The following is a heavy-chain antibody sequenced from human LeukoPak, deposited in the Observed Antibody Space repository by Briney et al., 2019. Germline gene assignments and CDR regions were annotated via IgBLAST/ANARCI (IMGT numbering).Heavy chain of an antibody. Sequence: SQTLSLTCAISGDSVSSNSAAWSWIRQSPSRGLEWLGRTYYRSKWYNGYAVAVKSRITINPDTSKNQFSLQLNSVTPDDTAVYYCARGNSGFIDSWGQGTLVTVSS. CDR2: TYYRSKWYN. CDR3: ARGNSGFIDS. V-gene: IGHV6-1*01. J-gene: IGHJ4*02. CDR1: GDSVSSNSAA. D-gene: IGHD6-19*01.